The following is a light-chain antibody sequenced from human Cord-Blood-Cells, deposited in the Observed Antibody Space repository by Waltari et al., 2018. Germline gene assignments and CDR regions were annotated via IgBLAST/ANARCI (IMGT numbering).Light chain of an antibody. Sequence: QSALTQPASVSGSPGQSITISCPGTRSDVGSYNLFSWYQQHPGKAPKLMIYEGSKRPSGVSNRFSGSKSGNTASLTISGLQAEDEADYYCCSYAGSSNWVFGGGTKLTVL. CDR2: EGS. CDR3: CSYAGSSNWV. J-gene: IGLJ3*02. V-gene: IGLV2-23*01. CDR1: RSDVGSYNL.